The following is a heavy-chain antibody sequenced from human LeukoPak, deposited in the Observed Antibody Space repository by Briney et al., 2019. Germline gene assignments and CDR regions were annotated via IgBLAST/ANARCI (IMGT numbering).Heavy chain of an antibody. J-gene: IGHJ5*02. CDR2: IYYSGST. V-gene: IGHV4-30-4*01. CDR3: ARDGSSQGDNWFDP. D-gene: IGHD3-10*01. CDR1: GGSISSGDYY. Sequence: SETLSLTCTVSGGSISSGDYYWSWIRQPPGKGLEWIGYIYYSGSTYYNPSLKSRVTISVDTSKNQFPLKLSSVTAADTAVYYCARDGSSQGDNWFDPWXXXTLVTVSS.